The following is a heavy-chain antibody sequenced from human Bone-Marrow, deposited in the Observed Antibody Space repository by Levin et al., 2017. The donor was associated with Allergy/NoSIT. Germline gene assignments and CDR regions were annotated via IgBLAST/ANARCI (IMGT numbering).Heavy chain of an antibody. D-gene: IGHD1/OR15-1a*01. J-gene: IGHJ3*02. CDR1: GASISSSNW. CDR2: IFHSGIA. CDR3: TRRNSSWATFTFDI. V-gene: IGHV4-4*02. Sequence: MSSETLSLTCAVSGASISSSNWWNWVRQTPGGGLEWIGEIFHSGIANYNPSLKSRILISVDKSKNHFSLNLKSVTAADTALYYCTRRNSSWATFTFDIWGHGTMVTVS.